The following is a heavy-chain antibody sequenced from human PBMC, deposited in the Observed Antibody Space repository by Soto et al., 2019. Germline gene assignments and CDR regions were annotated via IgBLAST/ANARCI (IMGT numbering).Heavy chain of an antibody. CDR2: INHRGSL. J-gene: IGHJ6*02. V-gene: IGHV4-31*03. D-gene: IGHD1-1*01. Sequence: ASETLSLSCTVTGGSMTSGAHYWTWIRHRPGEGLEWFGYINHRGSLYYNPSLKSRVSMSVDTSKNQFSLNLSSVTAADTAVYYCARELPQRQGRNMDVWGQGTTVTVSS. CDR3: ARELPQRQGRNMDV. CDR1: GGSMTSGAHY.